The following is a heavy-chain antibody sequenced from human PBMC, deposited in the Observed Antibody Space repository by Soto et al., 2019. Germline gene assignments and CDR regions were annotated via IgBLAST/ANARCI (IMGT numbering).Heavy chain of an antibody. J-gene: IGHJ6*02. CDR3: ARYCAGNACYSRHYYAMDV. CDR2: ISPYNGNT. D-gene: IGHD2-21*02. Sequence: ASVKVSCKVSGYTLTELSMHWLRQAPGQGLEWMGWISPYNGNTNYARQFRGRVTLTTDTSTSAAYLELRNLGSDDAATYYCARYCAGNACYSRHYYAMDVWGQGTTVTVSS. CDR1: GYTLTELS. V-gene: IGHV1-18*01.